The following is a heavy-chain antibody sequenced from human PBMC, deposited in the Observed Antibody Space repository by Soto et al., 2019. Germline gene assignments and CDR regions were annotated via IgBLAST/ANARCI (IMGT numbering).Heavy chain of an antibody. D-gene: IGHD6-6*01. CDR2: IYHSGST. CDR1: GGSISSGDYY. J-gene: IGHJ5*02. CDR3: ARERPDGARLDP. Sequence: PSETLSLTCTVSGGSISSGDYYWSWIRQPPGKGLDWIGYIYHSGSTYYNPSLKSRVTISVDTSKKQFSLKLSSVTAAYTAVYYCARERPDGARLDPWGQGTLVTVSS. V-gene: IGHV4-30-4*01.